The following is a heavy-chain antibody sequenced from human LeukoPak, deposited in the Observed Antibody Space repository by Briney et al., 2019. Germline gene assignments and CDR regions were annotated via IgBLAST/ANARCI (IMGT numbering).Heavy chain of an antibody. V-gene: IGHV4-30-4*01. Sequence: SETLSLTCTVSGGSISSGDYYWSWIRQPPGKGLEWIGYIYYSGGTYYNPSLKSRVTISVDTSKNQFSLKLSSVTAADTAVYYCARAFRPRITMVRGVKYYFDYWGQGTLVTVSS. CDR1: GGSISSGDYY. CDR3: ARAFRPRITMVRGVKYYFDY. J-gene: IGHJ4*02. CDR2: IYYSGGT. D-gene: IGHD3-10*01.